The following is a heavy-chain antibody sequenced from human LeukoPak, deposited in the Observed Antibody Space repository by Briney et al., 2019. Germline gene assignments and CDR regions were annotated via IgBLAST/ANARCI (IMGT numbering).Heavy chain of an antibody. D-gene: IGHD3-10*01. CDR1: GGSISNYY. V-gene: IGHV4-59*08. J-gene: IGHJ4*02. CDR2: IYHSGST. Sequence: SETLSLTCSVSGGSISNYYWSWIRQPPGKGLEWIGSIYHSGSTYYNPSLKSRVTISVDTSKNQFSLKLSSVTAADTAVYYCARNLVEGYYYGSGSYFDYWGQGTLVTVSS. CDR3: ARNLVEGYYYGSGSYFDY.